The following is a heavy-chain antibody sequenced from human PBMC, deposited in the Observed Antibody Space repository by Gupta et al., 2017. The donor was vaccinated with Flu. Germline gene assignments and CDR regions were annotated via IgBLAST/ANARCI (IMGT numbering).Heavy chain of an antibody. Sequence: QVQLLASGPGLVKPSQTLSLTCTVSGGSISSGGYYWSWIRQHPGKGLEWIGYIYYSGSNYYNPSLKSRISISMDTSKNQFSLRLSSVSAADTAVYYCARDREYNILTRLGGVDVWGQGTTVTVSS. CDR1: GGSISSGGYY. CDR2: IYYSGSN. CDR3: ARDREYNILTRLGGVDV. V-gene: IGHV4-31*03. J-gene: IGHJ6*02. D-gene: IGHD3-9*01.